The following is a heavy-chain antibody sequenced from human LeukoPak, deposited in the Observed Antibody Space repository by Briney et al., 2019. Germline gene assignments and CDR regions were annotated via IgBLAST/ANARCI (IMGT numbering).Heavy chain of an antibody. J-gene: IGHJ4*02. CDR2: ISSSGSTI. V-gene: IGHV3-48*03. Sequence: PGGSLRLSCAASGFTFSSYEMNWVRQAPGKGLEWVSYISSSGSTIYYADSVKGRFTISRDNAKNSLYLQINSLRAEDTAVYYCAGGVEMATNYWGQGTLVTVSS. D-gene: IGHD5-24*01. CDR3: AGGVEMATNY. CDR1: GFTFSSYE.